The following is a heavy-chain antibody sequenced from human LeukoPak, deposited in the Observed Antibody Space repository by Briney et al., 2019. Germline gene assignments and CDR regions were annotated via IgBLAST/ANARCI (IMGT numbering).Heavy chain of an antibody. CDR2: IYPGDSDT. Sequence: GESLKISCEGSGYSFSNYWIGWVRQMPGKGLEYMGIIYPGDSDTGYSPSLQGQVTISVDKSISTAYLQRSSLKASDTAIYYCARRLDHDYSVGKGRYCFDYWGQGTLVTVSS. D-gene: IGHD4-11*01. CDR1: GYSFSNYW. J-gene: IGHJ4*02. V-gene: IGHV5-51*01. CDR3: ARRLDHDYSVGKGRYCFDY.